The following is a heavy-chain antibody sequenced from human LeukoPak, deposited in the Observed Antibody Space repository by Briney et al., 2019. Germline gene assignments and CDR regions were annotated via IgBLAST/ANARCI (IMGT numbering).Heavy chain of an antibody. J-gene: IGHJ4*02. Sequence: PGGSLRLSCAASGFTFSSYSMNWVRQAPGKGLEWVSSISSSNSHIYYADSVKGRFTISRDNAKNSLYLQMNSLRAEDTAVYYCARGSSTDYWGQGTLVTVSS. CDR3: ARGSSTDY. CDR2: ISSSNSHI. CDR1: GFTFSSYS. V-gene: IGHV3-21*01. D-gene: IGHD2-2*01.